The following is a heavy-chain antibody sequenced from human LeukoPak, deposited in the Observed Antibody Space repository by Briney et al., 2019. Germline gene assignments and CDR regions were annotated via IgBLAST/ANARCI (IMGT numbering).Heavy chain of an antibody. CDR2: IYYSGST. V-gene: IGHV4-31*03. Sequence: SETLSLTCTVSGGSISSGGYYWSWIRQHPGKGLEWIGYIYYSGSTYYNPSLKSRVTISVDTSKNQFSLKLSSVTAADTAAYYCARDAPDSSGYPRLDYWGQGTLVTVSS. CDR3: ARDAPDSSGYPRLDY. J-gene: IGHJ4*02. D-gene: IGHD3-22*01. CDR1: GGSISSGGYY.